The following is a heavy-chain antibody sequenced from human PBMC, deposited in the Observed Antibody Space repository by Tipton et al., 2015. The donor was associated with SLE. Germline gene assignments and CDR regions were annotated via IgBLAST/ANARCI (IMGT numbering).Heavy chain of an antibody. D-gene: IGHD6-19*01. V-gene: IGHV5-51*01. CDR3: ARHYSSGWYSRDAFDI. CDR1: GYSFTSYW. J-gene: IGHJ3*02. Sequence: QLVQSGAEVKKRGESLKISCKGSGYSFTSYWIGWVRQMPGKGLEWMGIIYPGDSDTRYSPSFQGQVTISADKSISTAYLQWSSLKASGTAMYYCARHYSSGWYSRDAFDIWGQGTMVTV. CDR2: IYPGDSDT.